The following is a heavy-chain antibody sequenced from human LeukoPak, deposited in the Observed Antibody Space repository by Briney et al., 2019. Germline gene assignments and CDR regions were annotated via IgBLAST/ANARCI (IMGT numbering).Heavy chain of an antibody. CDR2: IVPILGIA. V-gene: IGHV1-69*04. Sequence: ASVKVSSKASGGTFSSYAISWVRQAPGQGLEWRGRIVPILGIANYAQKFQGRVTITADKSTSTAYMELSSLRSEDTAVYYCARDRGPYYYGSGSDDAFDIWGQGTMVTVSS. J-gene: IGHJ3*02. CDR3: ARDRGPYYYGSGSDDAFDI. D-gene: IGHD3-10*01. CDR1: GGTFSSYA.